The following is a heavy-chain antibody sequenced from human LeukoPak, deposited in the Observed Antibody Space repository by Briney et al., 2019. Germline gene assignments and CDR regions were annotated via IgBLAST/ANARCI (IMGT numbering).Heavy chain of an antibody. D-gene: IGHD3-10*01. CDR1: GGSISSSSYY. CDR3: AGPGLWFGNIFDY. CDR2: IYYSGST. J-gene: IGHJ4*02. V-gene: IGHV4-39*01. Sequence: SETLSLTCTVSGGSISSSSYYWGWIRQPPGKGLEWIGSIYYSGSTYYNPSLKSRVTISVDTSKNQFSLKLSSVTAADTAVYYCAGPGLWFGNIFDYWGQGTLVTVSS.